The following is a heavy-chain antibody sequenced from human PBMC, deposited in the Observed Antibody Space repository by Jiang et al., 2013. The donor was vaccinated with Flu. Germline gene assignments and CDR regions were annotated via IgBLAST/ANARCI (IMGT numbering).Heavy chain of an antibody. CDR1: GITFRTHE. D-gene: IGHD3-10*01. Sequence: QLVESGGGLIQPGGSLRLSCSVSGITFRTHEFNWVRQTPGKGLEWVSYISPSGVSPTGLNIYYADSVRGRFTISRDDATGSLFMQLNNLRAEDTGVYYCVGGNEFLDSGNWGPLNYGLSLWGQGTTVIVSS. CDR2: ISPSGVSPTGLNI. J-gene: IGHJ6*02. V-gene: IGHV3-48*03. CDR3: VGGNEFLDSGNWGPLNYGLSL.